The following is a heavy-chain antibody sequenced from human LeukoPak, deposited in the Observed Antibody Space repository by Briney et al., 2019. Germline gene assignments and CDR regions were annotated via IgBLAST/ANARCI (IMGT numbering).Heavy chain of an antibody. D-gene: IGHD3-22*01. CDR3: ARDSITMIVVVTDDAFDI. CDR1: GYTFTSYG. V-gene: IGHV1-18*01. CDR2: ISAYNGNT. Sequence: GASVKVSCKASGYTFTSYGISWVRQAPGQGLEWMGWISAYNGNTNYAQKLQGRVTMTTDTSTSTAYMELRSLRSDVTAVYYCARDSITMIVVVTDDAFDIWGQGTMVTVSS. J-gene: IGHJ3*02.